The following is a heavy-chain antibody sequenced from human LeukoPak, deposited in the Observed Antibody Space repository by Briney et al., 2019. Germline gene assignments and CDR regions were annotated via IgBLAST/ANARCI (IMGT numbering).Heavy chain of an antibody. D-gene: IGHD6-13*01. CDR1: GGTFSSYA. J-gene: IGHJ3*02. Sequence: SVKVSCKASGGTFSSYAISWVRQAPGQGLEWMGGIIPIFGTANYAQKFQGRVTITADGSTSTAYMELSSLRSEDTAVYYCASVPYSSSWYQNAFDIWGQGTMVTVSS. V-gene: IGHV1-69*13. CDR3: ASVPYSSSWYQNAFDI. CDR2: IIPIFGTA.